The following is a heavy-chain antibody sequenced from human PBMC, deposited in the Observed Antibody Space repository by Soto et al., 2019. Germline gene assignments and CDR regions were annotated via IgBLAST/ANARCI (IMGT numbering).Heavy chain of an antibody. J-gene: IGHJ3*01. CDR2: IYYSGRK. Sequence: QVQMQESGPGLVNPSETLSLTCTVSGDSITNYYWSWIRQPPGKGIEWIGHIYYSGRKNYNPSLTSRVTMSVDTAKNQFSLKLRSVTAADTAVYFCARPYYDNAFDVWGQGTLVTVAS. D-gene: IGHD3-16*01. CDR3: ARPYYDNAFDV. CDR1: GDSITNYY. V-gene: IGHV4-59*01.